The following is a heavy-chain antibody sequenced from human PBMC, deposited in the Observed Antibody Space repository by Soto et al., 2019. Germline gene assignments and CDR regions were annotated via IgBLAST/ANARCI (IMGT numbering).Heavy chain of an antibody. CDR1: GFTFSSYG. V-gene: IGHV3-30*18. CDR3: AKDLRVGHDGDYDY. CDR2: ISYDGSNK. Sequence: QVQLVESGGGVVQPGRSLRLSCAASGFTFSSYGMHWVRQAPGKGLEWVAVISYDGSNKYYADSVKGRFTISRDNSKNTLYLQMNSLRAEDTAVYYCAKDLRVGHDGDYDYWGQGTLVTVSS. D-gene: IGHD4-17*01. J-gene: IGHJ4*02.